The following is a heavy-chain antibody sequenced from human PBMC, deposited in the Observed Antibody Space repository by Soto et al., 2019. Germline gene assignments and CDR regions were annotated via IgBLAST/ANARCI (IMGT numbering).Heavy chain of an antibody. CDR1: GGSFGSSA. CDR2: IIPVFDNA. CDR3: AKLRRDWGDAFDL. J-gene: IGHJ3*01. V-gene: IGHV1-69*01. D-gene: IGHD3-16*01. Sequence: QVQLVQSGADVKKPGSSVKVSCKTSGGSFGSSAISWVRQAPAQGLEWMGEIIPVFDNADYAQNFQGRLTITANELAGTVFMELSSLRTEDTAVYFCAKLRRDWGDAFDLWGLGTVVTVSS.